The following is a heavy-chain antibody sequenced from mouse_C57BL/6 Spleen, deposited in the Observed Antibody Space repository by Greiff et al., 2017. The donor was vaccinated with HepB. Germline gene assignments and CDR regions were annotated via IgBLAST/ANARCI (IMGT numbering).Heavy chain of an antibody. Sequence: VKLMESGAELVKPGASVKISCKASGYAFSSYWMNWVKQRPGKGLEWIGQIYPGDGDTNYNGKFKGKATLTADKSSSTAYMQLSSLTSEDSAVYFCARYGSSYPYYFDYWGQGTTLTVSS. J-gene: IGHJ2*01. CDR2: IYPGDGDT. CDR3: ARYGSSYPYYFDY. V-gene: IGHV1-80*01. CDR1: GYAFSSYW. D-gene: IGHD1-1*01.